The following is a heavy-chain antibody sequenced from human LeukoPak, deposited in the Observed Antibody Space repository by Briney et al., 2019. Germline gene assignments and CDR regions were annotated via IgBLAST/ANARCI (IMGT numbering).Heavy chain of an antibody. CDR2: IYYRGTT. CDR1: GGSISSGDYY. V-gene: IGHV4-30-4*08. J-gene: IGHJ6*03. CDR3: ARDIYYYFYMDV. Sequence: SETLSLTCTVSGGSISSGDYYWIWIRLPPGKGLEWIGYIYYRGTTYYNPSLKSRVTLSVDTSKNQFSLKLSSVTAADTAVYYCARDIYYYFYMDVWGKGTTVTVSS.